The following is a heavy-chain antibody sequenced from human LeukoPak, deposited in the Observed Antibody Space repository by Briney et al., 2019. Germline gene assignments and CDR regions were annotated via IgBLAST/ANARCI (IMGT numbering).Heavy chain of an antibody. D-gene: IGHD3-10*01. V-gene: IGHV3-21*01. CDR3: ARGPSRGFGELYI. CDR1: GFTFSSYS. Sequence: GGSLRLSCAASGFTFSSYSMNWVRQAPGKGLEWVSSISSSSSSYIYYADSVKGRFTISRDNAKNSLYLQMNSLRAEDTAVYYCARGPSRGFGELYIWGQGTMVTVSS. J-gene: IGHJ3*02. CDR2: ISSSSSSYI.